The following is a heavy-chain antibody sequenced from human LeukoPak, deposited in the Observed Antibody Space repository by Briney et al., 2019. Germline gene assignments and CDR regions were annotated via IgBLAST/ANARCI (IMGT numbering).Heavy chain of an antibody. J-gene: IGHJ4*02. Sequence: AGGSLRLSCAASGFTFSSSWMSWVRQAPGKGLEWVSGISWNSGSIGYADSMKGRFTISRDNAKNSLYLQMNSLRAEDTALYYCAKDMGSGSSWYYFDYWGQGTLVTVSS. V-gene: IGHV3-9*01. CDR3: AKDMGSGSSWYYFDY. CDR2: ISWNSGSI. CDR1: GFTFSSSW. D-gene: IGHD6-13*01.